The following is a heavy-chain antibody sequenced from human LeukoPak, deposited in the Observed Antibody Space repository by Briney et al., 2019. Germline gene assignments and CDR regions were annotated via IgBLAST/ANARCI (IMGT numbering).Heavy chain of an antibody. CDR1: GFTFSNSA. J-gene: IGHJ4*02. CDR2: LSGSGITT. D-gene: IGHD3-22*01. Sequence: GGSLRLSCAASGFTFSNSAMSWVRQAPGKGLEWVSTLSGSGITTYYADSVKGRFTISRDNSKNTLYLQMNSLRAEDTAVYYCAKERYDSSGYYSHYWGQGTLVTVSS. CDR3: AKERYDSSGYYSHY. V-gene: IGHV3-23*01.